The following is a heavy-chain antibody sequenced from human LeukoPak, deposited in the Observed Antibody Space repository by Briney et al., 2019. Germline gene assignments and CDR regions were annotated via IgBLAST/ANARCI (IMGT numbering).Heavy chain of an antibody. J-gene: IGHJ4*02. D-gene: IGHD5-12*01. CDR3: AHTIKRWPLDY. V-gene: IGHV2-5*01. CDR1: GFSFKTSELT. CDR2: IYWNDDK. Sequence: SGPTLVKPTQTLTLTCTFSGFSFKTSELTVGWIRHPPGKALEWLVFIYWNDDKCYRSSLKSRLTITKDTSKNQVVLTMTNMDPVDTATYYCAHTIKRWPLDYWGQGTLVTVSS.